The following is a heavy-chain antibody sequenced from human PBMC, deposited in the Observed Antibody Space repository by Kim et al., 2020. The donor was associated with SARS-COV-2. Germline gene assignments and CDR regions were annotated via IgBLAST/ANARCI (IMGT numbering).Heavy chain of an antibody. CDR2: IYYNGTT. CDR3: ARRFDL. CDR1: GGSINNYY. J-gene: IGHJ2*01. V-gene: IGHV4-59*08. Sequence: SETLSLTCIVSGGSINNYYWSWIRQPPGKGLEYIGSIYYNGTTNYNPTLKSRVTISMGTSKDQFSLKLSSVTAADTAVYYCARRFDLWGRDTLVTVSS.